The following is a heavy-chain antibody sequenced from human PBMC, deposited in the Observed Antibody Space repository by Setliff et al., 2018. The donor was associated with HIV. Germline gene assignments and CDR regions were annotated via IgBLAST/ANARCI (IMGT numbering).Heavy chain of an antibody. CDR1: GGTFRGFG. CDR3: ATNPEMATINYYYYYMDV. D-gene: IGHD5-12*01. CDR2: IVPIFGTP. V-gene: IGHV1-69*13. J-gene: IGHJ6*03. Sequence: ASVKVSCKASGGTFRGFGISWVVQAPGQGLEWMGQIVPIFGTPRYAQKFQGRVTITADESTSTVYMELSSLRSEDTAVYYCATNPEMATINYYYYYMDVWGKGTTVTVSS.